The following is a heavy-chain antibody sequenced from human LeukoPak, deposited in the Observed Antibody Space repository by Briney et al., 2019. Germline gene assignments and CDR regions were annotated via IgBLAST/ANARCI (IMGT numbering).Heavy chain of an antibody. CDR1: GVSISSYY. V-gene: IGHV4-59*08. D-gene: IGHD6-13*01. CDR2: IYYSGST. CDR3: ARGAAAGDY. J-gene: IGHJ4*02. Sequence: SETLSLTCTVSGVSISSYYWSWIRQPPGKGLEWIGYIYYSGSTNYNPSLKSRVTISVDTSKNQFSLKLSSVTAADTAVYYCARGAAAGDYWGQGTLVTVSS.